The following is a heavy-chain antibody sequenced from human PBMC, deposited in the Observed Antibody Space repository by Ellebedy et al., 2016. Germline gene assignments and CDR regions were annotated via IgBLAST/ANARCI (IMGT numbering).Heavy chain of an antibody. Sequence: SETLSLTXTVSGGSISSGDFYWSWIRQPPGKGLEWIGYIYYSGSTYYNPSLKSRLTISVDTSKNQFSPKLSSVTAADTAVYYCAREYYYDSSGYDPCSRCDAFDIWGQGTMVTVSS. CDR1: GGSISSGDFY. CDR3: AREYYYDSSGYDPCSRCDAFDI. CDR2: IYYSGST. J-gene: IGHJ3*02. V-gene: IGHV4-30-4*01. D-gene: IGHD3-22*01.